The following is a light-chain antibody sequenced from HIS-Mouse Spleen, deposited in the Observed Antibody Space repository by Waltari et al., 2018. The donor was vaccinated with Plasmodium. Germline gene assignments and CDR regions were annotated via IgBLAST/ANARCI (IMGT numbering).Light chain of an antibody. CDR2: GAS. V-gene: IGKV3-15*01. CDR3: QQYNNWSFT. CDR1: QSVSSN. J-gene: IGKJ3*01. Sequence: EIVMTQSPATLSVSPGERATLSCRASQSVSSNLAWYQQKPGQAPRLLIYGASTRATGIPARFSGSGSGTEVTLIISSLQSEDFAVYYCQQYNNWSFTFGPGTKVDIK.